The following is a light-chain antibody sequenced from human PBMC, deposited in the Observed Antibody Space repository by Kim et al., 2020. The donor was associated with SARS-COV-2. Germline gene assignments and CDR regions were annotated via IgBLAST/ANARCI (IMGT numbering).Light chain of an antibody. Sequence: PSSLYASVGDRVTITCQASQDISKYLNWHQQKPGKAPKLLIYDASNRAPGVPSRFSGSGYGTDFTLTISSLQSEDIGTYYCQHQGFGGGTKVDIK. CDR2: DAS. J-gene: IGKJ4*01. V-gene: IGKV1-33*01. CDR3: QHQG. CDR1: QDISKY.